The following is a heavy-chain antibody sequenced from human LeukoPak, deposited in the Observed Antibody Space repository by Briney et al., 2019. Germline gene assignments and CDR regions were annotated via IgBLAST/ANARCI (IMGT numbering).Heavy chain of an antibody. Sequence: GGSQRLSCAASGFTFSSYWMSWVRQAPGKGLEWVANIKQDGSEEYYVDSVKGRFTISRDNAKNSLYLQMNSLRAEDTAVYYCAREPTGGAVHNLPYWGQGTLVTASS. D-gene: IGHD7-27*01. CDR3: AREPTGGAVHNLPY. CDR1: GFTFSSYW. V-gene: IGHV3-7*01. CDR2: IKQDGSEE. J-gene: IGHJ4*02.